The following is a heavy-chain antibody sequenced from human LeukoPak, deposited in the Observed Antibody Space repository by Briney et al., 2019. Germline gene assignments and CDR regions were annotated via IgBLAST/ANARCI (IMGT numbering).Heavy chain of an antibody. J-gene: IGHJ5*02. V-gene: IGHV4-59*01. CDR1: GGSISSYY. Sequence: SETLSLTCTVSGGSISSYYWSWIRQPPGKRLEWIAYIYHSDSTIDNPSLKGRVTMSEDTSKNQFSLKLSSVTAADTAMYYCARRLEVPGGIGWFDPWGQGTLVTVSS. CDR2: IYHSDST. CDR3: ARRLEVPGGIGWFDP. D-gene: IGHD2-2*01.